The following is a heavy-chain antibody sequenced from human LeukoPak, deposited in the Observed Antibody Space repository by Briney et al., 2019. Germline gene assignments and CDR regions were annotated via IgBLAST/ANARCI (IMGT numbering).Heavy chain of an antibody. D-gene: IGHD3-16*01. Sequence: GGSLRLSCAASGLTFSGSAMHWVRQASGKGLEWVGRIRSKANSYATAYAASVKGRFTISRDDSKNTAYLQMNSLKTEDTAVYYCTRPGGVFLGDYYYYYMDVWGKGTTVTVSS. CDR3: TRPGGVFLGDYYYYYMDV. V-gene: IGHV3-73*01. J-gene: IGHJ6*03. CDR1: GLTFSGSA. CDR2: IRSKANSYAT.